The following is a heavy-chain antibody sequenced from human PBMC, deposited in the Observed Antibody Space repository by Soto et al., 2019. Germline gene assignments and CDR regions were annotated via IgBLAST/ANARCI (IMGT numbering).Heavy chain of an antibody. CDR3: ASQGGSSGYFAFDI. CDR1: GYTFTGYY. V-gene: IGHV1-2*04. D-gene: IGHD3-22*01. J-gene: IGHJ3*02. Sequence: ASVQVSCKASGYTFTGYYMHWVRQAPGQGLEWMVWINPNSGGTNYAQKFQGWVTMTRDTSISTAYMELSRLRSDDTAVYYCASQGGSSGYFAFDIWGQGTMVTV. CDR2: INPNSGGT.